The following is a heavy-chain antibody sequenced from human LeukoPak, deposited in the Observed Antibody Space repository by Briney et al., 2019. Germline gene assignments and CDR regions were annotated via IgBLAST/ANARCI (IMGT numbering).Heavy chain of an antibody. V-gene: IGHV3-33*01. J-gene: IGHJ4*02. CDR2: IWYDGSNK. CDR1: GFTFSSYG. Sequence: PGGSLRLSCAASGFTFSSYGMHWVRRAPGKGLEWVAVIWYDGSNKYYADSVKGRFTISRDNSKNTLYLQMNSLRAEDTAVYHCARDVDTAMAFLFDYWGQGTLVTVSS. D-gene: IGHD5-18*01. CDR3: ARDVDTAMAFLFDY.